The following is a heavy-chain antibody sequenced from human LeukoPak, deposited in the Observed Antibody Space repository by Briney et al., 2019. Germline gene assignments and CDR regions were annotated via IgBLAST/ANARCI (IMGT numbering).Heavy chain of an antibody. CDR2: ISYVGDDGRNI. V-gene: IGHV3-30*03. Sequence: GGSLRLSCAASGFIFSSHAMHWVRQAPGKGLEWVAVISYVGDDGRNIYYGDSVKGRFTISRDNAKNSLYLQMNSLRDEDTAVYYCARLAYCGGDCPRAFDIWGQGTMVTVSS. D-gene: IGHD2-21*02. J-gene: IGHJ3*02. CDR1: GFIFSSHA. CDR3: ARLAYCGGDCPRAFDI.